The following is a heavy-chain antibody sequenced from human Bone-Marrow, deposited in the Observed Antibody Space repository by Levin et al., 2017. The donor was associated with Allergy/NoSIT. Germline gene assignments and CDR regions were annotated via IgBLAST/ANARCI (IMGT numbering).Heavy chain of an antibody. CDR3: ARTSIQREPNYFDY. CDR2: IDWDDDK. J-gene: IGHJ4*02. Sequence: SGPTLVKPTQTLTLTCTFSGFSLSTNEMCVSWIRQPPGKALEWLALIDWDDDKYYSKSLKTRLTISKDTAKNQVVLTMTNMDPVDTATYYCARTSIQREPNYFDYWGQGTLVTVSS. D-gene: IGHD1-26*01. V-gene: IGHV2-70*01. CDR1: GFSLSTNEMC.